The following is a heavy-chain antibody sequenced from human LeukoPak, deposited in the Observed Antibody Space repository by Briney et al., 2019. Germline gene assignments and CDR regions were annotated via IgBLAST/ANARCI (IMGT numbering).Heavy chain of an antibody. CDR2: MNPISGGT. J-gene: IGHJ3*02. Sequence: ASVKVSCKASGYTFTSYDINWVRQATGQGLEWMGWMNPISGGTNYAQKFQGRVTMTRDTSISTAYMELSRLRSDDTAVYYCASLGDCSSTSCWDAFDIWGQGTMVTVSS. V-gene: IGHV1-2*02. CDR1: GYTFTSYD. D-gene: IGHD2-2*01. CDR3: ASLGDCSSTSCWDAFDI.